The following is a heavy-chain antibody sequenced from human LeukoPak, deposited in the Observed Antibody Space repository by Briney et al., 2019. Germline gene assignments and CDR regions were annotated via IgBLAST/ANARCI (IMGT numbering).Heavy chain of an antibody. V-gene: IGHV3-48*03. CDR1: AFTFSSYE. CDR2: ISGSGSSI. CDR3: ARAGYDFWSGSEGTFEY. D-gene: IGHD3-3*01. J-gene: IGHJ4*02. Sequence: PGGSLRLSCAASAFTFSSYEMNWVRQAPGKGLEWVSYISGSGSSIYYADSVKGRFTISRDNAKNALYLQMNSLRAEDTAVYYCARAGYDFWSGSEGTFEYWGQGTLVTVSS.